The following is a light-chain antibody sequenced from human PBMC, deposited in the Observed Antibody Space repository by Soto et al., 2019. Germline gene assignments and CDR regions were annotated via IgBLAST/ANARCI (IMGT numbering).Light chain of an antibody. J-gene: IGKJ1*01. CDR1: QSVSSY. V-gene: IGKV3-11*01. CDR2: DAS. Sequence: EIVLTQSPATLSLSPGERATLSCRASQSVSSYLAWYQQKPGQAPRLLIYDASNRATGIPVRFSGSGSGTDFTLTISSLEPEDFAVYYCQQRSNWPPPFGQGTKVDTK. CDR3: QQRSNWPPP.